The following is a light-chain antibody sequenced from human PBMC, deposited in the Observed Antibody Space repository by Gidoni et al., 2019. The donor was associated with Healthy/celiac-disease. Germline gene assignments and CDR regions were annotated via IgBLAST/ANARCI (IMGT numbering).Light chain of an antibody. CDR1: QSVLYISNNKNY. CDR3: QQYYSTPVT. V-gene: IGKV4-1*01. Sequence: IVMTQSPYSLAVSLGERATINCKSSQSVLYISNNKNYLAWYQQKPGQPPKLLIYWAYTRESGVPDRFSGSGSGKDFTLTISSLKAEDVAVYYCQQYYSTPVTFGQGTKLEIK. CDR2: WAY. J-gene: IGKJ2*01.